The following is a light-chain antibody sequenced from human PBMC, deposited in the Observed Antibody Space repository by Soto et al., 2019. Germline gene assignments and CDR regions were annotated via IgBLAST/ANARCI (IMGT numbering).Light chain of an antibody. J-gene: IGLJ3*02. CDR3: AAWDDSLSGRGV. V-gene: IGLV1-47*01. CDR1: SSNIGSNY. Sequence: QSVLTQPPSASGTPGQRVTISCSGSSSNIGSNYVYWYQQLPVTATKLLIYRNNQRPSGVPDRFSGSKSGTSDSLAISGLRSEDEADYYCAAWDDSLSGRGVFGGGTKVTV. CDR2: RNN.